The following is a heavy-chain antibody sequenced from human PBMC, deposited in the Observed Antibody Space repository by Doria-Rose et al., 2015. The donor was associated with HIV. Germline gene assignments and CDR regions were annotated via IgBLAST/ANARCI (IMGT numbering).Heavy chain of an antibody. CDR1: GVSLSSPGMG. D-gene: IGHD6-13*01. Sequence: TLKESGPVLVKPTETLALTCTVSGVSLSSPGMGVSWIRQPPGKALEWLANSFSDDERSYKTSLKSRLTISRCTSKSQVVLTMTDMDPVDTATYYCARIKSSRWYHKYYFDFWGQGTLVIVSA. CDR3: ARIKSSRWYHKYYFDF. V-gene: IGHV2-26*01. CDR2: SFSDDER. J-gene: IGHJ4*02.